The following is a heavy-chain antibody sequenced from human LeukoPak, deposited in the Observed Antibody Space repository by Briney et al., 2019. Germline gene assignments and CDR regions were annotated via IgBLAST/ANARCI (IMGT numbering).Heavy chain of an antibody. V-gene: IGHV4-59*01. CDR2: IYYSRST. CDR1: GGSISSDY. Sequence: TLSLTCTVSGGSISSDYWSWLRQPPGKGLEWIGYIYYSRSTNYNPSLKSRVTISTDTSNNQFSLKLNSVTAADTAVYYCAKGAGWYHYWGQGTLVTVSS. D-gene: IGHD6-19*01. J-gene: IGHJ4*02. CDR3: AKGAGWYHY.